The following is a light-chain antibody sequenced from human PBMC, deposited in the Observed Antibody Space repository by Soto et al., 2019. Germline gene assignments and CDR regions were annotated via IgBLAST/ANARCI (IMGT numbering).Light chain of an antibody. V-gene: IGKV3D-15*01. J-gene: IGKJ1*01. CDR1: QSVSSN. CDR3: QQYYHWPRT. CDR2: AAS. Sequence: SPTTPAVSPGERAAPSRRASQSVSSNLAWYQQKPGQAPRLLIYAASTRATGIPARFSGSGSGTDFNLTITSLQSEDSAVYYCQQYYHWPRTFGQGTKVDIK.